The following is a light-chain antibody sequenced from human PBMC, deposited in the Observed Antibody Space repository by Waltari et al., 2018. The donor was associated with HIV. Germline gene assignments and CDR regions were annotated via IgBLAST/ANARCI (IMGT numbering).Light chain of an antibody. V-gene: IGKV1-5*03. CDR2: KTS. Sequence: DIQMTQSPSTLSASVGDRVTITCRSSQSISTWLAWYQQQPGRAPKLLIYKTSSLQSGVPSRFSGSGSGTEFSLTINSLQPDDFTTDYCQQYQSYSLTFGQGTRLWMK. CDR1: QSISTW. J-gene: IGKJ5*01. CDR3: QQYQSYSLT.